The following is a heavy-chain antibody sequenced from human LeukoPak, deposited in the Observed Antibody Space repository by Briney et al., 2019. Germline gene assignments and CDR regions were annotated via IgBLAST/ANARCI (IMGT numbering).Heavy chain of an antibody. CDR2: ISYDGSNK. CDR1: GFTFSSYA. J-gene: IGHJ4*02. V-gene: IGHV3-30-3*01. Sequence: GGSLRLSCAASGFTFSSYAMHWVRQAPGKGLEWVAVISYDGSNKYYADSVKGRFTISRDNSKNMLYLQMNSLRAEDTAVYYCARESALTGSWQFDYWGQGTLVTVSS. D-gene: IGHD3-9*01. CDR3: ARESALTGSWQFDY.